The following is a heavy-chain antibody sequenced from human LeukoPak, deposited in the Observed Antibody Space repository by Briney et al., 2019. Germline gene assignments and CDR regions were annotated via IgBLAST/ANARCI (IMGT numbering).Heavy chain of an antibody. D-gene: IGHD2-2*01. J-gene: IGHJ3*02. Sequence: SETLSLTCTVSGGSISSGSYYWSWTRQPAGKGLEWIGRIYTNGSTNYNPSLKSRVTISVDTSKNQFSLKLSSVTAADTAVYYCARGVPAAAFDIWGQGTMVTVSS. CDR3: ARGVPAAAFDI. V-gene: IGHV4-61*02. CDR2: IYTNGST. CDR1: GGSISSGSYY.